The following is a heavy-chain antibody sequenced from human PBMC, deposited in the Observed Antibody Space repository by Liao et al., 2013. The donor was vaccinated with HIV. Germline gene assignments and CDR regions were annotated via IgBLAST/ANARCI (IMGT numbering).Heavy chain of an antibody. D-gene: IGHD1-1*01. CDR2: INHSGST. V-gene: IGHV4-34*01. CDR3: ARGPLNLEPEAPAPLDAFDI. Sequence: QVQLQQWGAGLLKPSETLSVTCAVYGGSFSGYYWSWIRQPPGKGLEWIGEINHSGSTNYNPSLKSRVTISVDTSKNQFSLRLSSVTAADTAVYYCARGPLNLEPEAPAPLDAFDIWGQGTMVTVSS. CDR1: GGSFSGYY. J-gene: IGHJ3*02.